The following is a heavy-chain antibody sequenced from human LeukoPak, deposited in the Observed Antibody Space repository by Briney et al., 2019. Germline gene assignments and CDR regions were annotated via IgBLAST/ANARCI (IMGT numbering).Heavy chain of an antibody. V-gene: IGHV3-21*01. J-gene: IGHJ1*01. CDR3: ARDEGHTVTNEYFQH. D-gene: IGHD2-2*01. CDR2: ISSSSSYI. Sequence: GGSLRLSCAASGFTFSSYSMNWVRQAPGKGLEWVSSISSSSSYIYYADSVKGRFTISRDNAKNSLYLQMNSLRAEDTAVYYCARDEGHTVTNEYFQHWGQGTLVTDSS. CDR1: GFTFSSYS.